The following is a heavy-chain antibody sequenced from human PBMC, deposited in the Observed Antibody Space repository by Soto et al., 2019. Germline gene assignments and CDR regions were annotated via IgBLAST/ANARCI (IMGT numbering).Heavy chain of an antibody. D-gene: IGHD3-9*01. CDR3: ARGSILTGYRTEYFQH. Sequence: GGSLRLSCAASGFTFSSYGMHWVRQAPGKGLEWVAVIWYDGSNKYYADSVKGRFTISRDNSKNTLYLQMNSLRAEDTAVYYCARGSILTGYRTEYFQHWGQGTLVTVSS. V-gene: IGHV3-33*01. CDR1: GFTFSSYG. J-gene: IGHJ1*01. CDR2: IWYDGSNK.